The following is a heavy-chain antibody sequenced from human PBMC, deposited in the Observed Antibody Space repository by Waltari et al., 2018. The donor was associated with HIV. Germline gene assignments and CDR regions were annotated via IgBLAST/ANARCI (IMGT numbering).Heavy chain of an antibody. V-gene: IGHV4-39*01. Sequence: QLHLQESGPGLVKPSETLSLTCTVSGGSVFSSVSYWGWIRQPPGRGLEWIGTLYYTGNTYYNPSLQSRVTISVGVSNNHFSLKLGSVSASDTAVYYCARLDCSGGTCSPFDPWGQGTLVTVSS. CDR3: ARLDCSGGTCSPFDP. J-gene: IGHJ5*02. D-gene: IGHD2-15*01. CDR1: GGSVFSSVSY. CDR2: LYYTGNT.